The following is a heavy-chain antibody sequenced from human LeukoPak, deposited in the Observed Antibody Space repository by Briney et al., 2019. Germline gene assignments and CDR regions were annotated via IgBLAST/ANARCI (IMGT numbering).Heavy chain of an antibody. V-gene: IGHV1-18*01. J-gene: IGHJ4*02. Sequence: ASVKVSCKASGYTFSNYGLNWVRQVPGQGLEWMGRIAAYSGNTDYAAKFQGRVTMTTDTSTSTAYMELRSLRSDDTAVYYCTRVGNIVAFDYWGQGTLVTVSS. CDR1: GYTFSNYG. CDR2: IAAYSGNT. CDR3: TRVGNIVAFDY. D-gene: IGHD5-12*01.